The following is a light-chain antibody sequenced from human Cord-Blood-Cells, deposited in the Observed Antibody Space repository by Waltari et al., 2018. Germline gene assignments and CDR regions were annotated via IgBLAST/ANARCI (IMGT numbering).Light chain of an antibody. CDR1: QSISSW. Sequence: IQMTQSPSTLSASVGDRVTITCRASQSISSWLAWYQQKPGKAPKLLIYDASSLESGVPSRFSGSGSGTEFTLTISSLQPDDFATYYCQQYNSYSYTFDQGTKLEIK. J-gene: IGKJ2*01. CDR3: QQYNSYSYT. CDR2: DAS. V-gene: IGKV1-5*01.